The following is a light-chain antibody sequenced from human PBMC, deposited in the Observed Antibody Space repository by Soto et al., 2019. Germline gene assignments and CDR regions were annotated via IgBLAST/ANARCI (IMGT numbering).Light chain of an antibody. CDR3: LLFCGGPVV. Sequence: QAVVTQEPSLTVSPGETVTLTCGSSTGAVTSGHYSYWFQQKPGQAPRTLIYHTSNKHSWTPARFSGSLFGGKAALTLSGEQPEDEAEYYCLLFCGGPVVFGGGTKLTVL. J-gene: IGLJ2*01. CDR2: HTS. CDR1: TGAVTSGHY. V-gene: IGLV7-46*01.